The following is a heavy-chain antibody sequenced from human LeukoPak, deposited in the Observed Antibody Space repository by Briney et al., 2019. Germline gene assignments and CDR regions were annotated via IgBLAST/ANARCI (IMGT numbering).Heavy chain of an antibody. Sequence: SETLSLTCTVSGGSISSYYWSWIRQPPGKGLEWIGYIYYSGGTNYNPSLKSRVTILVDTSKNQFSLKLSSVTAADTAVYYCARETVAGDWFDPWGQGTLVTVPS. V-gene: IGHV4-59*01. J-gene: IGHJ5*02. D-gene: IGHD6-19*01. CDR3: ARETVAGDWFDP. CDR2: IYYSGGT. CDR1: GGSISSYY.